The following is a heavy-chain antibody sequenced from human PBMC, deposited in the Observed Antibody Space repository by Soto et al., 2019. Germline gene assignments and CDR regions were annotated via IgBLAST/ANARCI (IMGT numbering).Heavy chain of an antibody. Sequence: PGESLKISCKGSGYSFTSYWIGWVRQMPGKGLEWMGIIYPGDSDTRYSPSFQGQVTISADKSISTAYLQWSSLKASDTAMYYCARHPSIAAAGTGWFDPWGQGTLVTVSS. V-gene: IGHV5-51*01. CDR1: GYSFTSYW. D-gene: IGHD6-13*01. CDR2: IYPGDSDT. J-gene: IGHJ5*02. CDR3: ARHPSIAAAGTGWFDP.